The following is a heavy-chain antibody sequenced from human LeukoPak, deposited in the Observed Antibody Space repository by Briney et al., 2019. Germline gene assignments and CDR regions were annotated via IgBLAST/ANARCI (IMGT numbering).Heavy chain of an antibody. CDR1: GGSFSGYY. D-gene: IGHD1-26*01. CDR3: ARGRGSSFDY. V-gene: IGHV4-34*01. Sequence: PSETLSLTCAVYGGSFSGYYWSWIRQPPGKGLEWIGEINHSGSTNYNPSLKSRVTISVGTSKNQFSLKLSSVTAADTAVYYCARGRGSSFDYWGQGTLVTVSS. J-gene: IGHJ4*02. CDR2: INHSGST.